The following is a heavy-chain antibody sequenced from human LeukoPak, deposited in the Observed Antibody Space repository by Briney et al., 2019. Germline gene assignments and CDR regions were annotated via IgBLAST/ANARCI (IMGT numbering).Heavy chain of an antibody. CDR2: INHSGST. CDR3: ARAHYYDSSGYYPFDY. D-gene: IGHD3-22*01. J-gene: IGHJ4*02. Sequence: SSETLSLTCAVYGGYFSGYYWSWLRQPPGKGLEWIGEINHSGSTNYNPSLKSRVTISVDTSRNQFSLKLSSVTAAHTAVYYCARAHYYDSSGYYPFDYWGQGTLVTVSS. V-gene: IGHV4-34*01. CDR1: GGYFSGYY.